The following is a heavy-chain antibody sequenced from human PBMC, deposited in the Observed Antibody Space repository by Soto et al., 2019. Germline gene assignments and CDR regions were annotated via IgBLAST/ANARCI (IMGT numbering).Heavy chain of an antibody. CDR3: ARVKATLYRHYYFDY. CDR1: GGTINSGDYF. J-gene: IGHJ4*02. V-gene: IGHV4-30-4*01. CDR2: IFYTGST. D-gene: IGHD5-12*01. Sequence: SETLSLTCSVSGGTINSGDYFWSWVRQPPGKGLEWIGSIFYTGSTYYSPSLKSRASMSMDTSKNLSSLRLRSLTAADTAVYFCARVKATLYRHYYFDYWGQGTPVTVSS.